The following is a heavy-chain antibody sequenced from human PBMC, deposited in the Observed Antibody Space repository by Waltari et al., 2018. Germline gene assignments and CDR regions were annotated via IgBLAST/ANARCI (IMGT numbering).Heavy chain of an antibody. CDR1: GFTVSNNY. CDR3: GNIGAFDI. CDR2: IYSGGGT. D-gene: IGHD5-12*01. V-gene: IGHV3-53*01. Sequence: EVQLVESGGGLIQHGGSMRISCATSGFTVSNNYITWVRQATGKGLEWVSVIYSGGGTYYADSVRGRFTISRDKVKNTVYLQMNSLRAEDTAVYYCGNIGAFDIWGQGTMVTVSS. J-gene: IGHJ3*02.